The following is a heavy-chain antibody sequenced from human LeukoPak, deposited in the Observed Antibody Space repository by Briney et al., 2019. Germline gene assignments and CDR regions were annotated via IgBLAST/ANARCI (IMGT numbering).Heavy chain of an antibody. CDR1: GGSISSYY. Sequence: SETLSLTCTVSGGSISSYYWSWIRQPPGKGLEWIGYIYYSGSTNYNPSLKSRVTISVDTSKTQFSLKLSSVTAADTAVYYCARARGDCSGGSCYSAGIDYWGQGTLVTVSS. CDR2: IYYSGST. J-gene: IGHJ4*02. CDR3: ARARGDCSGGSCYSAGIDY. D-gene: IGHD2-15*01. V-gene: IGHV4-59*08.